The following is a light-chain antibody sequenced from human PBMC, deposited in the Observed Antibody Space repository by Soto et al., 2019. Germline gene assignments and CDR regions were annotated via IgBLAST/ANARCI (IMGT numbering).Light chain of an antibody. CDR3: GTWDSILRAGV. V-gene: IGLV1-51*01. CDR2: GNN. CDR1: ISNIGGNH. Sequence: QSVLTQPPSVSAAPGQNVTISCSGNISNIGGNHVSWYQQLPGTAPRLLIYGNNERPSGIPDRFSGSKSGTSATLGITGLQAGDEADSYCGTWDSILRAGVFGGGTKVTVL. J-gene: IGLJ2*01.